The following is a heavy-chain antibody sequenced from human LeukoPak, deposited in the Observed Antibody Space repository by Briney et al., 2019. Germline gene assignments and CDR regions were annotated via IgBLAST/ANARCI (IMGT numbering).Heavy chain of an antibody. D-gene: IGHD2/OR15-2a*01. CDR1: GGSISSYY. J-gene: IGHJ5*02. V-gene: IGHV4-4*07. CDR2: ISASGST. CDR3: ARDLIIPPYNWFDP. Sequence: SETLSLTCTVSGGSISSYYWSWLRQPAGKGLEWIGLISASGSTNYNPSLKSRVTMSVDTSKNQFSLKLTSVTAADTAVYYCARDLIIPPYNWFDPWGQGTLVTVSS.